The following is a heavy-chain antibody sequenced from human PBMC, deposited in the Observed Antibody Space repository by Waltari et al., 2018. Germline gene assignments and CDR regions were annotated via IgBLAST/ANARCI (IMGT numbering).Heavy chain of an antibody. Sequence: QVQLVQSGAEVKKPGSSVKVSCKASGGTFSSYAISWVRQAPGQGLEWMGGIIPIFGTANYAQKFQGRVTITTDESTSTAYMELSSLRSEDTAVYYCASLCGYSGYDFEGGLDYWGQGTLVTVSS. J-gene: IGHJ4*02. D-gene: IGHD5-12*01. CDR1: GGTFSSYA. V-gene: IGHV1-69*05. CDR3: ASLCGYSGYDFEGGLDY. CDR2: IIPIFGTA.